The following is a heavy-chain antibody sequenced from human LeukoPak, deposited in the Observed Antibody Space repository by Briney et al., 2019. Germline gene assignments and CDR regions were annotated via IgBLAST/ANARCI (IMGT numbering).Heavy chain of an antibody. D-gene: IGHD1-1*01. CDR1: GYTFTSYG. Sequence: VASVKVSCKASGYTFTSYGISWVRQAPGQGLEWMGWISAYNGNTNYAQKLQGRVTMTTDTSTSTAYMGLRSLRSDDTAVYYCARDRLERGFDPWGQGTLVTVSS. CDR3: ARDRLERGFDP. J-gene: IGHJ5*02. CDR2: ISAYNGNT. V-gene: IGHV1-18*01.